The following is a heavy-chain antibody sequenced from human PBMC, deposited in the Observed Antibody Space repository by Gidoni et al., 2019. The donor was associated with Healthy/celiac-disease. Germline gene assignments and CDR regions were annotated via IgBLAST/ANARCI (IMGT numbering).Heavy chain of an antibody. J-gene: IGHJ6*03. Sequence: QVQLVESGGGVVQPGRSLRPSCAAPVSTFRRSAMPWFRQAPGKGLEWVAVISYDGSNKYYADSVKGRFTISRDNSKNTLYLQMNSLRAEDTAVYYCARGTNLKKRYCSGGSCYSFYYYMDVWGKGTTVTVSS. CDR2: ISYDGSNK. V-gene: IGHV3-30-3*01. CDR3: ARGTNLKKRYCSGGSCYSFYYYMDV. D-gene: IGHD2-15*01. CDR1: VSTFRRSA.